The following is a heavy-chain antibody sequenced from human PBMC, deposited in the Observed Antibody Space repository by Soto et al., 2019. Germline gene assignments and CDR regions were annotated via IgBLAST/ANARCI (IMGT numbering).Heavy chain of an antibody. CDR3: ARERYYYDSSGYYDY. V-gene: IGHV4-61*01. CDR2: IYYSGST. CDR1: GGSVSSGSYY. Sequence: SETLSLTCTVSGGSVSSGSYYWSWIRQPPGKGLEWIGYIYYSGSTNYNPSLKSRVTISVDTSKNQFSLKLSSVTAADTAVYYCARERYYYDSSGYYDYWGQGTLVTVS. D-gene: IGHD3-22*01. J-gene: IGHJ4*02.